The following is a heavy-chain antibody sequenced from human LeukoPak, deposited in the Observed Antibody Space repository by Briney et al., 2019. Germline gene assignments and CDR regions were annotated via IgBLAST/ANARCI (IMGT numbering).Heavy chain of an antibody. D-gene: IGHD4-17*01. CDR2: IYSGGNT. CDR3: ARVSVTTVTTPDAFDI. J-gene: IGHJ3*02. V-gene: IGHV3-53*01. Sequence: PSGGSLRLSCAASGFTVSSNYMSWVRQSPGKGLEWVSVIYSGGNTYYADSVKGRFTISRDNSKNTLYLQMNSLRAEGTAVYYCARVSVTTVTTPDAFDIWGQGTMVTVSS. CDR1: GFTVSSNY.